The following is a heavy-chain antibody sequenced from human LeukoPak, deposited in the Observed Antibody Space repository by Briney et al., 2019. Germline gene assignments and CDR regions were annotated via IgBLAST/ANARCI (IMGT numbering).Heavy chain of an antibody. J-gene: IGHJ5*02. CDR3: ARDHLLDP. CDR2: IYSGGST. Sequence: PGGSLRLSCAVSRFAFSNYGMSWVRQAPGKGLEWVSVIYSGGSTYYADSVKGRFTISRDNSKNTLYLQMNSLRAEDTAVYYCARDHLLDPWGQGTLVTVSS. V-gene: IGHV3-53*01. CDR1: RFAFSNYG.